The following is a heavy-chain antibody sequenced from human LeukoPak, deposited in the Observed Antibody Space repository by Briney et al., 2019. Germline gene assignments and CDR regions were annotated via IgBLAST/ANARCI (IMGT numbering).Heavy chain of an antibody. J-gene: IGHJ2*01. V-gene: IGHV4-61*08. Sequence: SQTLSLTCTVSGGSIHSGGFHWSWIRQPPGKGLEWIAYIYYSGSTDYDPSLKSRVTISVDTSKNQLSLNLSSVTAADTAVYYCARDPSTWHFDLWGRGTLVTVSS. CDR3: ARDPSTWHFDL. CDR1: GGSIHSGGFH. CDR2: IYYSGST.